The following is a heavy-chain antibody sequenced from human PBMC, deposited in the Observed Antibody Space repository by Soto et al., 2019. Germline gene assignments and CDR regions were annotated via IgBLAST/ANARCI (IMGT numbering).Heavy chain of an antibody. J-gene: IGHJ4*02. CDR1: GFTFSGSA. CDR2: IRSKANSYAT. Sequence: EVQLVESGGGLVQPGGSLKLSCAASGFTFSGSAMHWVRQASGKGLEWVGRIRSKANSYATAYAASVKGRFTISRDDSKNTAYLQMNSLKTEDTAVYYCTRHGIKADYWGQGTLVTVSS. D-gene: IGHD3-10*01. V-gene: IGHV3-73*02. CDR3: TRHGIKADY.